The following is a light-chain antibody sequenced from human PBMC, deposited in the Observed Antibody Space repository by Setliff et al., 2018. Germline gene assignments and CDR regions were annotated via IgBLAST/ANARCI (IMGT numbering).Light chain of an antibody. CDR2: DVS. V-gene: IGLV2-14*03. CDR1: SSDIGAYDY. CDR3: SSYSTRTSLDG. Sequence: QSVLTQPASVSGSPGQSITIYCIGSSSDIGAYDYVAWYQQHPGKAPKLMIYDVSHRPSGVSHRFSASKSGNTASLTISGLQVEDEADYYCSSYSTRTSLDGFGTGTKSPS. J-gene: IGLJ1*01.